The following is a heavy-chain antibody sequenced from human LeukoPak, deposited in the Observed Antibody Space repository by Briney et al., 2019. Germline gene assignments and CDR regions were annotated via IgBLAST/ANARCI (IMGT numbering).Heavy chain of an antibody. V-gene: IGHV4-31*03. CDR1: GGSITNGGYY. CDR3: AREIEARLGELSSNWFDP. J-gene: IGHJ5*02. Sequence: PSETLFLTCTVSGGSITNGGYYWSWIRQLPGKGLEWIGYIYYSGSTYYVPSLQSRLTLSVDTSKNQFSLKLSSVTAADTAVYYCAREIEARLGELSSNWFDPWGQGTLVTVSS. D-gene: IGHD3-16*02. CDR2: IYYSGST.